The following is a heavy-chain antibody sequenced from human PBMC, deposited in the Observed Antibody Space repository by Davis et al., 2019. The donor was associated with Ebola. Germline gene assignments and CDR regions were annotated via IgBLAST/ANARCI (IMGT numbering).Heavy chain of an antibody. CDR1: GFTFSSYA. D-gene: IGHD2-15*01. CDR2: ISYDGSNK. Sequence: GGSLRLSCAASGFTFSSYAMHWVRQAPGKGLEWVAVISYDGSNKYYADSVKGRFTISRDNSKNTLYLQMNSLRAEDTAVYYCAKVKQDIVVVVAATGEYFDYWGQGTLVTVSS. CDR3: AKVKQDIVVVVAATGEYFDY. J-gene: IGHJ4*02. V-gene: IGHV3-30-3*01.